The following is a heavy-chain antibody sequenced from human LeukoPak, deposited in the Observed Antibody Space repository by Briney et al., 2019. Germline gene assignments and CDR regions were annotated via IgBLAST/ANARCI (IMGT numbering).Heavy chain of an antibody. CDR2: ISYDGSNK. V-gene: IGHV3-30-3*01. CDR3: ASPPYSSGWYRMDFQY. D-gene: IGHD6-19*01. Sequence: PGGSLRLSCAASGFTFSSYAMHWVRQAPGKGLEWVAVISYDGSNKYYADSVKGRFTISRDNSKNTLYLQMNSLRAEDTAVYYCASPPYSSGWYRMDFQYWGQGTLVTVSS. J-gene: IGHJ1*01. CDR1: GFTFSSYA.